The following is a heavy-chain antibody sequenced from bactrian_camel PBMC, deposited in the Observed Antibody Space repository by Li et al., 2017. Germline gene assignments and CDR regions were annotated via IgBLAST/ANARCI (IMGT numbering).Heavy chain of an antibody. CDR3: AAEDQAPWDMGWICNYNS. J-gene: IGHJ4*01. CDR2: IYSGTGQT. CDR1: GDTSNSAC. D-gene: IGHD3*01. Sequence: HVQLVESGGGSVQAGGSLRLSCSVYGDTSNSACMAWFREAPGKEREGVAAIYSGTGQTYYNPAVRGRFTISLDNAKTTVYLQMNSLKPEDTALYTCAAEDQAPWDMGWICNYNSWGQGTQVTVS. V-gene: IGHV3S1*01.